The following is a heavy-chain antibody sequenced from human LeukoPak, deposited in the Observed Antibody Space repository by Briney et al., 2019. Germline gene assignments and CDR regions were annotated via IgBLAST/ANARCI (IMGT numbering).Heavy chain of an antibody. Sequence: SVKVSCKASGGTFSSYAISWVRQAPGQGLKWMGRIIPIFGIANYAQKFQGRVTITADKSTSTAYMELSSLRSEDTAVYYCASGLPGGARHFDYWGQGTLVTVSS. CDR3: ASGLPGGARHFDY. J-gene: IGHJ4*02. CDR1: GGTFSSYA. CDR2: IIPIFGIA. V-gene: IGHV1-69*04. D-gene: IGHD3-16*01.